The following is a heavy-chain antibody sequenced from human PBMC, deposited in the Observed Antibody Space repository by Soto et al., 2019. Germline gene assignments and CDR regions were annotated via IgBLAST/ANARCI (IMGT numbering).Heavy chain of an antibody. V-gene: IGHV1-69*06. CDR3: ARGEMEYDSSGYQYDY. D-gene: IGHD3-22*01. CDR2: IIPIFGTA. Sequence: QVQLVQSGAEVKKPGSSVKVSCKASGGTFSSYAISWVRQAPGQGLEWMGRIIPIFGTANYAQKFQGRVTITADKSTSTAYMELSSLRSEDTAVYYCARGEMEYDSSGYQYDYWGQGTLVTVSS. CDR1: GGTFSSYA. J-gene: IGHJ4*02.